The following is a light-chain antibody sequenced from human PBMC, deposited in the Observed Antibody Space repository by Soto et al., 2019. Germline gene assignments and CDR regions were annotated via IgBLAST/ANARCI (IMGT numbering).Light chain of an antibody. J-gene: IGKJ1*01. CDR3: QQYYSTPRT. CDR2: WAS. Sequence: DIVMTQSPDSLAVSLGERATXXXXXXXSVLYSSNNKNYLAWYQQKPGQPPKLLIYWASTRESGVPDRFSGSGSGTDFTLTISSLQAEDVAVYYCQQYYSTPRTFGQGTKVDIK. V-gene: IGKV4-1*01. CDR1: XSVLYSSNNKNY.